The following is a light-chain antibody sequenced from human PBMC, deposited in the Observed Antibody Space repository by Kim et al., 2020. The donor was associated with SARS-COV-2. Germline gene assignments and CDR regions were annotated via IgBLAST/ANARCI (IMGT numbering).Light chain of an antibody. CDR3: QQYGSSHPLT. Sequence: SHGERATLSCRSSQTVTSSYVAWYQHKPGQAPRLLIYGASTRATDIPDRFSGSGSGTDFTLTISRLEPEDFAVYFCQQYGSSHPLTFGGGTKLEI. J-gene: IGKJ4*01. V-gene: IGKV3-20*01. CDR1: QTVTSSY. CDR2: GAS.